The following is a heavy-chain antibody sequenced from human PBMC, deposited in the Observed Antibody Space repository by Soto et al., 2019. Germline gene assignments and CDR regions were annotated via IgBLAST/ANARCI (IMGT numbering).Heavy chain of an antibody. CDR2: IIPIFDKP. CDR3: RRSAVFWVAGMGV. J-gene: IGHJ6*04. Sequence: QVQLVQSGAELKKPGSSVKVSCKASGGTLSSYAVNWVRQAPGQGLEWVGGIIPIFDKPNYAQRFQGRVRLTADKSKHTAYLERRSWTLGETAIYSVRRSAVFWVAGMGVGGKATRVPASS. V-gene: IGHV1-69*06. CDR1: GGTLSSYA. D-gene: IGHD3-3*01.